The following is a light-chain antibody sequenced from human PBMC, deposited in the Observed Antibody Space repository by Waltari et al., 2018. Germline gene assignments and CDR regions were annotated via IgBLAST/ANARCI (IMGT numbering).Light chain of an antibody. CDR1: RSNIEITS. J-gene: IGLJ3*02. CDR3: GTWDSSLSVWV. CDR2: DNN. V-gene: IGLV1-51*01. Sequence: QSVLTQPPSVSAAPGQKVTISCSGSRSNIEITSVSWYQQVPGTAPKLLICDNNKRPSGIPDRFSGSKSGTSATLGITGLQTGDEADYYCGTWDSSLSVWVFGGGTKLTVL.